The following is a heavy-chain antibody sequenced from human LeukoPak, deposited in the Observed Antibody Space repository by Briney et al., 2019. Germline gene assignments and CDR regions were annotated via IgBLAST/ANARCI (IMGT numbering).Heavy chain of an antibody. CDR2: ISAYNGNT. V-gene: IGHV1-18*01. Sequence: ASVKVSCKASGYTFTSYGISWVRQAPGQGLEWMGWISAYNGNTNYAQKLQGRVTMTRDMSTSTVYMELSSLRSEVTAVYYCARGPDIHEGWFDPWGQGTLVTVSS. J-gene: IGHJ5*02. CDR3: ARGPDIHEGWFDP. CDR1: GYTFTSYG.